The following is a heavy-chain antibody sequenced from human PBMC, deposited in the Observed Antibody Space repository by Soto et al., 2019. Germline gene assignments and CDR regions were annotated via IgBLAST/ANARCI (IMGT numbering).Heavy chain of an antibody. D-gene: IGHD5-12*01. CDR2: ISYDGSNK. V-gene: IGHV3-30-3*01. J-gene: IGHJ6*02. Sequence: ESGGGVVQPGRSLRLSCAASGFTFSSYAMHWVRQAPGKGLEWVAVISYDGSNKYYADSVKGRFTISRDNSKNTLYLQMNSLRAEDTAVYYCAKGVATISAYYYGMDVWGQGTTVTVSS. CDR1: GFTFSSYA. CDR3: AKGVATISAYYYGMDV.